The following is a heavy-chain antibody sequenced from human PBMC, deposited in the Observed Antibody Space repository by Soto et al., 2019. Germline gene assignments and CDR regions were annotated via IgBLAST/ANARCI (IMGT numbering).Heavy chain of an antibody. CDR3: ARDEGYCSGGSCYYRFDP. J-gene: IGHJ5*02. D-gene: IGHD2-15*01. Sequence: EVQLAESGGGLVKPGGSLRLSCAASGFTFSSYSMNWVRQAPGKGLEWVSSISSSSSYIYYADSVKGRFTISRDNAKNSLYLQMNSLRAEDTAVYYCARDEGYCSGGSCYYRFDPWGQGTLVTVSS. V-gene: IGHV3-21*01. CDR2: ISSSSSYI. CDR1: GFTFSSYS.